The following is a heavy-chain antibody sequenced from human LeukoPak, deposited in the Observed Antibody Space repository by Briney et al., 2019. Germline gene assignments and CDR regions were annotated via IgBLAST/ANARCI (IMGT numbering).Heavy chain of an antibody. CDR3: ATGRLYCSSTSCPPPFDY. D-gene: IGHD2-2*01. J-gene: IGHJ4*02. CDR1: GYTFTGYY. CDR2: INPNSGGT. Sequence: ASVKVSCKASGYTFTGYYMHWVRQAPGQGLEWMGWINPNSGGTNYAQKFQGRVTMTRDTSISTAYMELSSLRSEDTAVYYCATGRLYCSSTSCPPPFDYWGQGTLVTVSS. V-gene: IGHV1-2*02.